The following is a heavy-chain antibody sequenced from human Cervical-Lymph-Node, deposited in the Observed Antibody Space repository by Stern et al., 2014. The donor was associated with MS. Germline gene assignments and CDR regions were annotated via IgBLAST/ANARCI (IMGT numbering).Heavy chain of an antibody. D-gene: IGHD3-10*01. V-gene: IGHV4-39*01. Sequence: QVQLQESGPGLVKPAETLSLTCSVSGASISSISYYWGWIRQPPGKGLEWIGSISHSGSTYYNPSLRSRVTIFADTSKNQLSLNLPSVTAADTAVYYCASHGAVYYLDSGSNNKAENYWGQGTLLTVSS. CDR3: ASHGAVYYLDSGSNNKAENY. CDR1: GASISSISYY. CDR2: ISHSGST. J-gene: IGHJ4*02.